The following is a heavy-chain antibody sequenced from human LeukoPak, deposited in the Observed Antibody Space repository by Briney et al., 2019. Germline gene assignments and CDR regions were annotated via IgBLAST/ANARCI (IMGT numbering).Heavy chain of an antibody. CDR2: MNPNSGNT. J-gene: IGHJ5*02. V-gene: IGHV1-8*01. CDR3: ARDVAGTNWFDP. D-gene: IGHD6-19*01. Sequence: GASVKVSCKASGYTFTSYDINWVRQATGQGLEWMGWMNPNSGNTGYAQKFQGRVTMTRNTSISTAYMELSSLRFEDTAVYYCARDVAGTNWFDPWGQGTRVTVSS. CDR1: GYTFTSYD.